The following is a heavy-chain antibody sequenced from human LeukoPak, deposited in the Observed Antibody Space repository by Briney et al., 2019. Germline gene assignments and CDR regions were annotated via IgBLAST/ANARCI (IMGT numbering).Heavy chain of an antibody. CDR2: IYYSGIA. Sequence: SQTLSLTCTVSGGSISSGGYYWSWIRQPPGKGLEWIASIYYSGIAYYNPSLKSRVTISLDTSKNQFSLKLSSVTAADTAVYYCAREVGRRGRYTNYFDYWGQGTLVTVSS. D-gene: IGHD5-24*01. CDR3: AREVGRRGRYTNYFDY. J-gene: IGHJ4*02. V-gene: IGHV4-39*07. CDR1: GGSISSGGYY.